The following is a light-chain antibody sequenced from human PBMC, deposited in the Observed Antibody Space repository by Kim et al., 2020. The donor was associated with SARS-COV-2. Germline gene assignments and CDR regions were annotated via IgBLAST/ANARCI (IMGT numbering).Light chain of an antibody. CDR1: QSVTSTY. Sequence: EIVLTQSPDTLSLSPGDRATLSCKASQSVTSTYLVWYQHKPGQAPRLLIYAASRRAIGIPDRFTASGSGTDFTLTISRVEPEDFAVYYCQQYGRSFGQGTKLEI. J-gene: IGKJ2*01. CDR3: QQYGRS. CDR2: AAS. V-gene: IGKV3-20*01.